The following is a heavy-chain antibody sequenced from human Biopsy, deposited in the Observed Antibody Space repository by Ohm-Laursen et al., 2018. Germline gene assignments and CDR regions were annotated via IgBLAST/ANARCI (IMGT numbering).Heavy chain of an antibody. J-gene: IGHJ6*02. CDR2: IYYSGST. CDR1: GGSISSDY. CDR3: ARATNSTGWPYYYFYGMDV. V-gene: IGHV4-59*01. Sequence: SQTLSLTCTVSGGSISSDYWSWIRQTPGKGLEWIGYIYYSGSTNYNPSLKGRVTISVDTSKNQFSLRLNSVTAADTAVYYRARATNSTGWPYYYFYGMDVWGQGTTVTVSS. D-gene: IGHD2/OR15-2a*01.